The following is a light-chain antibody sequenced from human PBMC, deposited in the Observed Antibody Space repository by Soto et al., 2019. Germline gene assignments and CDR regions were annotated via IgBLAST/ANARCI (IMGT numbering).Light chain of an antibody. V-gene: IGKV3D-20*02. J-gene: IGKJ5*01. Sequence: EIVMTQSPATLSVSPGERATLSCRASQSVSSNLAWYQQKPGQAPKLLIYGASTRAPGIPDRFNGSGSGTDFTLTISRLEPEDFAVYYCQQRSNWPTFGQGTRLEIK. CDR3: QQRSNWPT. CDR2: GAS. CDR1: QSVSSN.